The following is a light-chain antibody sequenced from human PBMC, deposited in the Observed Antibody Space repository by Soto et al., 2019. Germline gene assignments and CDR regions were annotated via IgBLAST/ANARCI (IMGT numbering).Light chain of an antibody. V-gene: IGLV2-14*01. CDR2: EVS. CDR1: SGDVGAYNF. Sequence: QSARTQPASVSGSPGQSITIPCTGTSGDVGAYNFVSWYQQHPGKAPILIIYEVSNRPSGISSRFSGSKSGNTASLTISGLQAEDEADYYCSSYSNTSPVFGGGTKLTVL. CDR3: SSYSNTSPV. J-gene: IGLJ3*02.